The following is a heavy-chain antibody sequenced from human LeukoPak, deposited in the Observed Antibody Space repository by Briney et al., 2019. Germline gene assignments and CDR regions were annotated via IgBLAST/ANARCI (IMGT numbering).Heavy chain of an antibody. V-gene: IGHV3-30*04. D-gene: IGHD5-12*01. CDR3: ARDQLAYSGYDTLFAY. CDR1: GFTFSRYS. CDR2: ISFDGSNR. Sequence: GGSLRLSCAASGFTFSRYSMNWVRQAPGKGLEWVAVISFDGSNRFYADSVKGRFSISRDNSKKTLYLQMNSLRVEDSAVYFCARDQLAYSGYDTLFAYWGQGTLVTVSS. J-gene: IGHJ4*02.